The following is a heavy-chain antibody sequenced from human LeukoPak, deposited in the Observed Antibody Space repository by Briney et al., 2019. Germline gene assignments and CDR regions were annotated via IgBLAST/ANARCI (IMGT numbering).Heavy chain of an antibody. CDR1: GYTFTSYG. J-gene: IGHJ1*01. V-gene: IGHV1-18*01. Sequence: ASVKVSCKASGYTFTSYGISWVRQAPGQGLEWMGWISAYNGNTNYAQKLQGRVTMTTDTSTSTAYMELSRLRSDDTAVYYCARDRSSSWYGLYFQHWGQGALVTVSS. CDR3: ARDRSSSWYGLYFQH. CDR2: ISAYNGNT. D-gene: IGHD6-13*01.